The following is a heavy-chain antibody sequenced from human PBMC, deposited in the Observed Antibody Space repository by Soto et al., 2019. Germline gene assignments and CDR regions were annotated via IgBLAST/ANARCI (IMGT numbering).Heavy chain of an antibody. V-gene: IGHV1-2*04. CDR2: INPNSGGT. J-gene: IGHJ5*02. CDR1: GYTFTGYY. Sequence: ASVKVSCKASGYTFTGYYMHWVRQAPGQGLEWVGWINPNSGGTNYAQKFQGWVTMTRDTSISTAYMELSGLRSDDTAVYYCARSAFRPMIAYEFDPWGQGTLVTVSS. D-gene: IGHD3-22*01. CDR3: ARSAFRPMIAYEFDP.